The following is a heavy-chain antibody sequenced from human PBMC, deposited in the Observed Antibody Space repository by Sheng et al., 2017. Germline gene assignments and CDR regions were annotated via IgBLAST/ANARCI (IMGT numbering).Heavy chain of an antibody. CDR3: ATSYIGRGIGGDGDAFDI. V-gene: IGHV3-30*02. D-gene: IGHD2-21*01. CDR1: GFTFSSYG. CDR2: IRYDGSNK. J-gene: IGHJ3*02. Sequence: QVQLVESGGGVVQPGGSLRLSCAASGFTFSSYGMHWVRQAPGKGLEWVAFIRYDGSNKYYADSVKGRFTISRDNSKNTLYLQMNSLRAEDTTVYYCATSYIGRGIGGDGDAFDIWGQGTMVTVSS.